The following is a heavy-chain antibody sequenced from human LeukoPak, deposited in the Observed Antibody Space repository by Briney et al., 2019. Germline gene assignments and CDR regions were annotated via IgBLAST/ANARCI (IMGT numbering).Heavy chain of an antibody. CDR3: ARREGYYDSSDDFDY. Sequence: GESLKISCKGSGYSFTSYWIGWVRQMPGKGLEWMGIIYPNDSDTRYSPSFQGQVTISADKSISTAYLQWSSLKASDTAIYYCARREGYYDSSDDFDYWGQGTLVTVSS. J-gene: IGHJ4*02. D-gene: IGHD3-22*01. CDR1: GYSFTSYW. CDR2: IYPNDSDT. V-gene: IGHV5-51*01.